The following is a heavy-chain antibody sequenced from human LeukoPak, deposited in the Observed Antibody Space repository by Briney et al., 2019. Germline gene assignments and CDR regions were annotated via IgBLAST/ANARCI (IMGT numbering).Heavy chain of an antibody. CDR3: AKRSSSSYYYYYGMDV. V-gene: IGHV3-30*18. D-gene: IGHD6-6*01. J-gene: IGHJ6*02. CDR2: ISYDGSNK. Sequence: PGRPLRLSCAASGFTFSSYGMHWVRQAPGKGLEWVAVISYDGSNKYYADSVKGRFTISRDNSKNTLYLQMNSLRAEDTAVYYCAKRSSSSYYYYYGMDVWGQGTTVTVSS. CDR1: GFTFSSYG.